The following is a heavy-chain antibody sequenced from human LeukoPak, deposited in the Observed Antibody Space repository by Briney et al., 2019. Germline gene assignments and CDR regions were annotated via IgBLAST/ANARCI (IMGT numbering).Heavy chain of an antibody. D-gene: IGHD6-19*01. CDR2: IWYDGSNK. CDR3: ARAEIYSSGWYDY. Sequence: PGRSLRLSCAASGFTFSSYGMHWVRQAPGKGLEWVAVIWYDGSNKYYADSVKGRFTISRDNSKNTLYLQMNSLRAEDTAVYHCARAEIYSSGWYDYWGQGTLVTVSS. CDR1: GFTFSSYG. J-gene: IGHJ4*02. V-gene: IGHV3-33*01.